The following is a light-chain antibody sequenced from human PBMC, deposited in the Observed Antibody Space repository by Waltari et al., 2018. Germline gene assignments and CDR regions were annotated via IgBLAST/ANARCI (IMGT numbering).Light chain of an antibody. CDR1: SGSVPTTSY. V-gene: IGLV8-61*01. CDR2: KGN. Sequence: QTVVTQATSLSVSPVGTVTLTCALSSGSVPTTSYPTWYQQTPDQPPRTLVYKGNSLSSGVPDRFSGSILGNKAALTITGAQADDESHYFCFFYMGSGIWVSGGGTKLTVL. J-gene: IGLJ3*02. CDR3: FFYMGSGIWV.